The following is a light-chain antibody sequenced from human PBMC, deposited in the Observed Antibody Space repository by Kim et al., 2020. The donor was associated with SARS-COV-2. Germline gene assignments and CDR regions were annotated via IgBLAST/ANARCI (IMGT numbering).Light chain of an antibody. CDR1: QSLSRY. CDR2: DAS. V-gene: IGKV3-11*01. Sequence: EIVLTQSPATLSLSPGERATLSCRASQSLSRYLAWYQQKPGQAPRLLIYDASNRATGIPARFSGSGSGTDFTLTISSLEPEDSAVYYCQIRTNWPNTFGGGTKVDIK. J-gene: IGKJ4*01. CDR3: QIRTNWPNT.